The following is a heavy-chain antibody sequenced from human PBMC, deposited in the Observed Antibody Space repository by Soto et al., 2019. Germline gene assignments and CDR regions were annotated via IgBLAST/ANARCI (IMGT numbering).Heavy chain of an antibody. Sequence: GSLRLSCAASGFTFSSYGMHWVRQAPGKGLEWVAVIWYDGSNKYYADSVKGRFTISRDNSKNTLYLQMNSLRAEDTAVYYCARDRGSGSYHDAFDIWGQGTMVTVSS. CDR1: GFTFSSYG. CDR3: ARDRGSGSYHDAFDI. D-gene: IGHD1-26*01. CDR2: IWYDGSNK. J-gene: IGHJ3*02. V-gene: IGHV3-33*01.